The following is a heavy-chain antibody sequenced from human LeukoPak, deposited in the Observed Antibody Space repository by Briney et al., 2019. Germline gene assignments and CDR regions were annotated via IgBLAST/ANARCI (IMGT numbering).Heavy chain of an antibody. V-gene: IGHV3-43*01. CDR1: GFTFDDYT. CDR3: AKDNGGYSGYERNNYFDY. J-gene: IGHJ4*02. Sequence: PGGSLRLSCSASGFTFDDYTMHWVRQAPGKVLEGVSLISWDGGSTYYADSVKGRFTISRDNSKNSLYLQMNSLRTEDTALYYCAKDNGGYSGYERNNYFDYWGQGTLVAVSS. D-gene: IGHD5-12*01. CDR2: ISWDGGST.